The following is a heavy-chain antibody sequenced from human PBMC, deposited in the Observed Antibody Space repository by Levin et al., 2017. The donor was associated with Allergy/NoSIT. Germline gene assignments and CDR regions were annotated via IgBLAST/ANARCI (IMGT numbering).Heavy chain of an antibody. V-gene: IGHV3-64*01. CDR1: GFTFRSSA. CDR3: ARAYCSSTSCCYDY. D-gene: IGHD2-2*01. J-gene: IGHJ4*02. CDR2: ISSNGGST. Sequence: LSLTCAASGFTFRSSAMHWVRQAPGKGLEYVSAISSNGGSTYYANSVKGRFTISRDNSKNTLYLQMGSLRAEDMAVYYCARAYCSSTSCCYDYWGQGTLVTVSS.